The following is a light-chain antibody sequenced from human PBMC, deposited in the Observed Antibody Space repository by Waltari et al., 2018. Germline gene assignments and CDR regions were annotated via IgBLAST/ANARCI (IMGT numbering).Light chain of an antibody. CDR2: QDS. V-gene: IGLV3-1*01. Sequence: SYELTQPPSVSVSPGQTASIPCPGDKLGDKYACWYQQKPGQSPVLVIYQDSKRPSGIPERFSGSNPGNTATLTISGTQAMDEADYYCQAWDSSTPVVFGGGTKLTVL. CDR3: QAWDSSTPVV. J-gene: IGLJ2*01. CDR1: KLGDKY.